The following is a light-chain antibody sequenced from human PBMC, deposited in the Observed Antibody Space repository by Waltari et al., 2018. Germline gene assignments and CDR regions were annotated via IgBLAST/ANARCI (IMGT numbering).Light chain of an antibody. J-gene: IGKJ1*01. CDR3: QQTYTSPQT. CDR1: QSVSSY. CDR2: ATS. V-gene: IGKV1-39*01. Sequence: DIQMTQSPSSLSASVGDRVLITCRTSQSVSSYLNWYQQKPGKAPQLLIFATSKLQSGVPSRFSGSGSGTDFTLTIAGLQSDDFATYYCQQTYTSPQTFGQGTKVEVK.